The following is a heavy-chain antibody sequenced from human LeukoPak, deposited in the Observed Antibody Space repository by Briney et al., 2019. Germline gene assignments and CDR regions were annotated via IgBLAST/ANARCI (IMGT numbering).Heavy chain of an antibody. J-gene: IGHJ5*02. CDR3: ARGDDYLPFDH. D-gene: IGHD2/OR15-2a*01. V-gene: IGHV3-21*01. CDR2: ISGSSSNYI. Sequence: GESLRLSCAASGFIFSAYNMVWVRQAPGKGLEWVARISGSSSNYINYADSVKGRFTVSRDNARNSLYLQMNSLRVEDTGVYYCARGDDYLPFDHWGQGNLVTVSS. CDR1: GFIFSAYN.